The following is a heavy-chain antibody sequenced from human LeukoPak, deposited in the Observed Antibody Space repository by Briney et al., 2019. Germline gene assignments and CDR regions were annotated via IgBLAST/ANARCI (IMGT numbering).Heavy chain of an antibody. D-gene: IGHD6-19*01. CDR2: FDPEDGET. CDR1: GYTLTELS. V-gene: IGHV1-24*01. CDR3: ARDLPSGWYFMDY. J-gene: IGHJ4*02. Sequence: ASVKVSCKVSGYTLTELSMHWVRQAPGKGLEWMGGFDPEDGETIYAQKFQGRVTMTEDTSTDTAYMELRSLRSDDTAVYYCARDLPSGWYFMDYWGQGTLVTVSS.